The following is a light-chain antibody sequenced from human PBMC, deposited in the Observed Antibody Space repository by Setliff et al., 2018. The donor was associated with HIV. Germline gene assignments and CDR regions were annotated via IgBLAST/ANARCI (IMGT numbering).Light chain of an antibody. CDR2: EVT. V-gene: IGLV2-14*01. Sequence: QSALAQPASVSGSPGQSITISCTGTSGDIGGYNYVSWYQLLPGKAPKALIYEVTNRPSGISDRFSGSKSGNTASLTISGLQAEDEADYYCSSYRGTLEEVFGTGTKVTVL. CDR1: SGDIGGYNY. CDR3: SSYRGTLEEV. J-gene: IGLJ1*01.